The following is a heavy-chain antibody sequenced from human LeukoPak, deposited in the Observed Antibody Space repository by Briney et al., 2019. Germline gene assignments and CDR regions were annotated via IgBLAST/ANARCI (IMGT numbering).Heavy chain of an antibody. CDR3: GRQSYDSSASPMFFDF. CDR1: GGSISSFY. V-gene: IGHV4-59*08. Sequence: SETLSLTCTVSGGSISSFYWSWIRQPPGKGLEWIGYIYYTGNTNYNPSLTSRVTISVDTSKNQFSLKLSSVTAADTAVYYCGRQSYDSSASPMFFDFWGQGTLVTVSS. CDR2: IYYTGNT. D-gene: IGHD3-22*01. J-gene: IGHJ4*02.